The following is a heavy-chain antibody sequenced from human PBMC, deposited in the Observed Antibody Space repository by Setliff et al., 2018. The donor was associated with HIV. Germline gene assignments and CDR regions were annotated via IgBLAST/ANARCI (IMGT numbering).Heavy chain of an antibody. J-gene: IGHJ6*03. CDR3: ARDSSGWYRGNYYYFYYMDV. CDR2: MSFDGSNK. V-gene: IGHV3-30*03. Sequence: GGSLRLSCAASGFTFSSYGIHWVRQAPGKGLEWVAVMSFDGSNKFYADSVKGRFTISRDNSENTLYLQMNSLRAEDTAVYYCARDSSGWYRGNYYYFYYMDVWGKGTTVTVSS. D-gene: IGHD6-19*01. CDR1: GFTFSSYG.